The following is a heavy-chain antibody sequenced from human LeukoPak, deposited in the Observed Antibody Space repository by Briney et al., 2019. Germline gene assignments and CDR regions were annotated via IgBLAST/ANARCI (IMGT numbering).Heavy chain of an antibody. CDR2: IIPIFGTA. J-gene: IGHJ4*02. Sequence: PVKVSCKASGGTFSSYAISWVRQAPGQGLEWMGGIIPIFGTANYAQKFQGRVTITTDESTSTAYMELSSLRSEDTAVYYCARGSQQLVTFDYWGQGTLVTVSS. D-gene: IGHD6-13*01. CDR1: GGTFSSYA. V-gene: IGHV1-69*05. CDR3: ARGSQQLVTFDY.